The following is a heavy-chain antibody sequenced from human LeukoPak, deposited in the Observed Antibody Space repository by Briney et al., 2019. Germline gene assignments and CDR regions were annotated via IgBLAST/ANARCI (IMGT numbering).Heavy chain of an antibody. J-gene: IGHJ4*02. CDR3: ARESSTSLTVDY. V-gene: IGHV3-11*04. CDR2: ISSSGSTI. CDR1: GFTFSDYY. D-gene: IGHD2-2*01. Sequence: KPGGSLRLSCAASGFTFSDYYMSWIRQAPGKGLEWVSYISSSGSTIYYAGSVKGRFTISRDNAKNSLYLQMNSLRAEDTAVYYCARESSTSLTVDYWGQGTLVTVSS.